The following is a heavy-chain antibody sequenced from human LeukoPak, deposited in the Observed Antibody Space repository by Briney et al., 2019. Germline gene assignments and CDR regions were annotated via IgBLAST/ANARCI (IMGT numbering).Heavy chain of an antibody. V-gene: IGHV1-46*01. J-gene: IGHJ4*02. D-gene: IGHD5-18*01. Sequence: ASVKVSCKASGYTFTDYYMHWVRQAPGQGLEWMGIINPSGGSTSYAQKLQGRVTMTRDTSTSTVYMELSSLRSEDTAVYYCAREGYSYGGFDYWGQGTLVTVSS. CDR1: GYTFTDYY. CDR3: AREGYSYGGFDY. CDR2: INPSGGST.